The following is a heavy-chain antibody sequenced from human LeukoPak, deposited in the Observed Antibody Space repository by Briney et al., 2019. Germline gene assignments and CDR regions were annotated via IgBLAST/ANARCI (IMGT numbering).Heavy chain of an antibody. J-gene: IGHJ4*02. CDR3: ARVFYDSSAYYYDY. CDR2: IGSTGGST. CDR1: GFTFSSYA. Sequence: GGSLRLSCAASGFTFSSYAMHWVRQAPGKGLEYVSAIGSTGGSTYYANSVKGRFTISRDNSKNTLFLQMGSLRAEDMAVYYCARVFYDSSAYYYDYWGQGTLVTVSS. D-gene: IGHD3-22*01. V-gene: IGHV3-64*01.